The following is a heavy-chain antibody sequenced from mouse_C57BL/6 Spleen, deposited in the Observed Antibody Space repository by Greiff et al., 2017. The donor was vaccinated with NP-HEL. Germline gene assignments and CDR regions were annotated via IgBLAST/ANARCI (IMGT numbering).Heavy chain of an antibody. D-gene: IGHD1-1*01. Sequence: EVKVVESGGGLVQPGGSLSLSCAASGFTFTDYYMSWVRQPPGKALEWVGFIRNKANGYTTEYSASVKARFTISRDNSKSILYLRMNALRAEDSATYYCARYTVVRRYFDVWGTGTTVTVSS. CDR2: IRNKANGYTT. CDR1: GFTFTDYY. V-gene: IGHV7-3*01. J-gene: IGHJ1*03. CDR3: ARYTVVRRYFDV.